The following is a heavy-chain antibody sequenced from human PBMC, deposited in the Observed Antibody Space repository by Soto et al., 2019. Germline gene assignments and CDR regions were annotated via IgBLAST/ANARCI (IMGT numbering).Heavy chain of an antibody. CDR2: IYHTGTT. J-gene: IGHJ5*02. CDR3: ARDRMGSSPRRA. CDR1: GGSVNSGYY. V-gene: IGHV4-61*01. D-gene: IGHD6-6*01. Sequence: PSETLSLTCTVSGGSVNSGYYWNWIRQSPGKGLEWIGYIYHTGTTNYNPSLKSRVSILVETSKNQFSLKLTSVTAADTAVYFCARDRMGSSPRRAWGKGIWATVSS.